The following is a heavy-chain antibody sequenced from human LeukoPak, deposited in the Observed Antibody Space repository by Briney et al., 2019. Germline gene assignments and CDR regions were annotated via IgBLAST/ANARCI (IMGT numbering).Heavy chain of an antibody. D-gene: IGHD3-22*01. V-gene: IGHV4-30-4*01. CDR1: GGSISSGDYY. CDR3: AREIYDSSGYYYGLRAFDI. J-gene: IGHJ3*02. Sequence: SETLSLTCTVSGGSISSGDYYWSWIRQPPGKGLEWIGYIYYSGSTYYNPSLKSRVTISVDTSKNQFSLKLSSVTAADTAVYYCAREIYDSSGYYYGLRAFDIWGQGTMVTVSS. CDR2: IYYSGST.